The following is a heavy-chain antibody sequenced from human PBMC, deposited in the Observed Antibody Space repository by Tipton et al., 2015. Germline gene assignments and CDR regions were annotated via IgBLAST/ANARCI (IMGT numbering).Heavy chain of an antibody. J-gene: IGHJ4*02. Sequence: TLSLTCAVSAYSISTDYYWGWIRQPPGKGLEWIGTISHSGSTYYNPSLKSRVTISVDTSKNQFSLKLSSVTAADTAVYYCARRFSHSSSWTFDYWGQGTLVTVSS. CDR1: AYSISTDYY. V-gene: IGHV4-38-2*01. CDR2: ISHSGST. D-gene: IGHD6-13*01. CDR3: ARRFSHSSSWTFDY.